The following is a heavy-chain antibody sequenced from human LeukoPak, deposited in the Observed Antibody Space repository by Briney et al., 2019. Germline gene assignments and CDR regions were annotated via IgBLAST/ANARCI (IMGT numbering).Heavy chain of an antibody. Sequence: SSETLSLTCTVSGGSISSYYWSWIRQPPGKGLEWIGYIYYSGSTNYNPSLKSRVTISVDTSKNQFSLKLSSVTAADTAVFYCARGAMGGANWFDPWGQGTLVTVSS. CDR3: ARGAMGGANWFDP. J-gene: IGHJ5*02. D-gene: IGHD5-18*01. CDR2: IYYSGST. V-gene: IGHV4-59*12. CDR1: GGSISSYY.